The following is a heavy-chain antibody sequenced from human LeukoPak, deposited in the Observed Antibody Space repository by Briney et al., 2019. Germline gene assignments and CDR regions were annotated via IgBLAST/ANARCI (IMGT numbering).Heavy chain of an antibody. V-gene: IGHV1-8*03. CDR1: GYTFTSYD. D-gene: IGHD1-26*01. CDR2: MSPNSGNT. J-gene: IGHJ5*02. CDR3: ARGLGGSYSDP. Sequence: ASVKVSCKASGYTFTSYDINWVRQATGQGLGWMGWMSPNSGNTGYAQKFQGRVTITRNTSIGTAYMELSSLRSEDTAVYYCARGLGGSYSDPWGQGTLVTVSS.